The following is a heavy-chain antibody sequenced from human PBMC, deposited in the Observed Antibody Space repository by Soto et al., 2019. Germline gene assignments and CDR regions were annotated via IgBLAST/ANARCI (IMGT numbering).Heavy chain of an antibody. D-gene: IGHD1-26*01. J-gene: IGHJ4*02. CDR3: AKDGNSGSYYLFDY. CDR2: SSWDGGST. CDR1: GFTFDDYT. V-gene: IGHV3-43*01. Sequence: PGGSLRLSCAASGFTFDDYTMHWVRQAPGKGLEWVSLSSWDGGSTYYADSVKGRFTISRDNSKNSLYLQMNSLRTEDTAFYYCAKDGNSGSYYLFDYWGQGTLVTVSS.